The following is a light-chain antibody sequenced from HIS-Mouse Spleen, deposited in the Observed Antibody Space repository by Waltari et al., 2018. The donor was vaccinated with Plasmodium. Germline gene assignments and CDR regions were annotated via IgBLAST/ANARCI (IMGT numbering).Light chain of an antibody. Sequence: QSALTQPASVSGSPGPSITISCPGTRSDVGGYNYVSWYQQHPGKAPKLMIYEVSNRPSGVSNRFSGSKSGNTASLTISGLQAEDEADYYCSSYTSSSTYVFGTGTKVTVL. V-gene: IGLV2-14*01. CDR1: RSDVGGYNY. CDR3: SSYTSSSTYV. CDR2: EVS. J-gene: IGLJ1*01.